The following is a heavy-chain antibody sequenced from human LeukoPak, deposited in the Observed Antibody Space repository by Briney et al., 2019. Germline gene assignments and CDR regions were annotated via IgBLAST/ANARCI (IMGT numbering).Heavy chain of an antibody. Sequence: GASVKVSCKASGYTFSSYDVNWVRQATGQGLEWMGWMNPNSGNTGYAQKFQGRVTMTRNTSISTAYMELSSLRSDDTAVYYCASGSDFWSGPLDYWGQGTLVTVSS. V-gene: IGHV1-8*01. CDR1: GYTFSSYD. J-gene: IGHJ4*02. D-gene: IGHD3-3*01. CDR3: ASGSDFWSGPLDY. CDR2: MNPNSGNT.